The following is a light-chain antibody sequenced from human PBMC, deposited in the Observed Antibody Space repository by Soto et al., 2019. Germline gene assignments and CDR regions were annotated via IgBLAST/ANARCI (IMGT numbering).Light chain of an antibody. V-gene: IGLV4-69*01. J-gene: IGLJ2*01. CDR2: LNSDGSH. CDR3: QTWGTGFRV. CDR1: SGHSSYT. Sequence: QPVLTQSPSASASLGASVKLTCTLSSGHSSYTIAWHQQQPEKGPRYLMKLNSDGSHSKGDGIPDRFSGSSSGAERYLTISSLQSEDEADYHCQTWGTGFRVFGGGTKLTVL.